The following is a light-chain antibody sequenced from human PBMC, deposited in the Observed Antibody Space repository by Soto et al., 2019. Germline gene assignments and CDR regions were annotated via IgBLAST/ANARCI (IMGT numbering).Light chain of an antibody. Sequence: EIVMTQSPATLSVSPGEGATLSCRASQSISTKLAWYQQKPGQAPRLLIYAASNRATGIPDRFSGSGSGTDFTLTISRLEPEDFAVYYCQQYGSSPLVTFGQGTRLEIK. CDR1: QSISTK. CDR2: AAS. CDR3: QQYGSSPLVT. V-gene: IGKV3-20*01. J-gene: IGKJ5*01.